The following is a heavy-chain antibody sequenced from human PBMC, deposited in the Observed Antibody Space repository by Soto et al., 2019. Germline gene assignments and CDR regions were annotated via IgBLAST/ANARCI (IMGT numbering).Heavy chain of an antibody. CDR3: ARSWIEGHWYFDL. Sequence: QVQLQESGPGLVKPSQTLSLTCTVSGGSISSGGYYWSWIRQHPGQGLEWIGYIYYSGSTYYNPSLKSRVTISVDTSKNQFSLKLSSVTAADTAVYYCARSWIEGHWYFDLWGRGTLVTVSS. V-gene: IGHV4-31*03. J-gene: IGHJ2*01. D-gene: IGHD2-2*03. CDR2: IYYSGST. CDR1: GGSISSGGYY.